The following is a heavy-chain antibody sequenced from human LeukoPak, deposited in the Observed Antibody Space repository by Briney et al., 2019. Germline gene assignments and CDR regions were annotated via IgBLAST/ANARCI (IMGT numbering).Heavy chain of an antibody. D-gene: IGHD1-26*01. V-gene: IGHV4-39*02. CDR2: TYYSRNT. CDR3: ARGSGSAYNYFDS. Sequence: PSGTLSLTCTVSGGSVTRSTCYWGWIRQPPGKGLEWIGSTYYSRNTYYNPSLGSRVTISVDTSKNHFSLKLNSVTAADTGVYYCARGSGSAYNYFDSWGQGTLVTVSS. J-gene: IGHJ4*02. CDR1: GGSVTRSTCY.